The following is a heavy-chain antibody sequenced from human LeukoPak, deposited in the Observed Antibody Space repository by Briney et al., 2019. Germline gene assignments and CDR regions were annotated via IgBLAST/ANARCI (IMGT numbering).Heavy chain of an antibody. CDR3: AKDMDRIAVAGFDY. Sequence: GGSLRLSCAASGSTFSSYGMHWVRQAPGKGLEWVAFIRYDGSNKYYADSVKGRFTISRDNSKNTLYLQMNSLRAEDTAVYYCAKDMDRIAVAGFDYWGQGTLVTVSS. CDR1: GSTFSSYG. V-gene: IGHV3-30*02. J-gene: IGHJ4*02. CDR2: IRYDGSNK. D-gene: IGHD6-19*01.